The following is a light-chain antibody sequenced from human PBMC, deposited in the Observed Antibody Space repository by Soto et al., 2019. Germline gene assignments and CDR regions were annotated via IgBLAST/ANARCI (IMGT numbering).Light chain of an antibody. V-gene: IGKV3-20*01. CDR1: QNVRDSY. Sequence: EILLTQSPFTLSLSPGERSTLSCRASQNVRDSYLAWYQQKPGQAPSLLLYDTSTRATGVPDRFSGSGSGTELAITISRAAPEDFALYFCKKYGRSNGKFGQGTKV. J-gene: IGKJ1*01. CDR2: DTS. CDR3: KKYGRSNGK.